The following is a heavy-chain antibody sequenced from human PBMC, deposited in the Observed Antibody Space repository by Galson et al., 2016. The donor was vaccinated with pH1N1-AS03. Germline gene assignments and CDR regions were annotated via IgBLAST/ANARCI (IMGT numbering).Heavy chain of an antibody. CDR3: VRDDDSSGYYPDS. Sequence: SLRLSCAASGFTISKCGMHWVRQAPGKGLEWMAIIWNDGGTTHYADSVKSRFTISRDNSKNTLYLQMNSLRGEDTAVYYCVRDDDSSGYYPDSWGRGTLVTVSS. V-gene: IGHV3-33*01. D-gene: IGHD3-22*01. J-gene: IGHJ4*02. CDR1: GFTISKCG. CDR2: IWNDGGTT.